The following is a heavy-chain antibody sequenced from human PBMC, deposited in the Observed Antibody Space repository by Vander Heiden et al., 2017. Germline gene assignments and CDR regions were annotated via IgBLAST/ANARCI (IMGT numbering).Heavy chain of an antibody. CDR3: TKASYYDSSGYSDNWFDP. CDR2: ISWNSDSI. V-gene: IGHV3-9*01. CDR1: GFTFDDYA. J-gene: IGHJ5*02. Sequence: EVQLVESGGGLVQPGRSLRLSCPAPGFTFDDYAMNWVRQVPGKGLEWVSGISWNSDSIAYADSVKGRFTISRDNAKNSVYLQMNRLRVEDTALYYCTKASYYDSSGYSDNWFDPWGQGTLVTVSS. D-gene: IGHD3-22*01.